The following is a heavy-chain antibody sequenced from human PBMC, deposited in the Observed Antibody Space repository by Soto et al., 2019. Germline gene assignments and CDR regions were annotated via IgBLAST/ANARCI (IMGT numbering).Heavy chain of an antibody. CDR2: ISGSGGNT. Sequence: EVQLLESGGGLVQPGGSLRLSCAASGFTFSSYAMSWVRQAPGKGLEWVSTISGSGGNTYYADSVKGRFTISRDNSKNTLSLLMSSLRAEDTAVYYCANVPRHCSDDSCYGGSFEYGGEGTLVTVSS. J-gene: IGHJ4*02. CDR3: ANVPRHCSDDSCYGGSFEY. CDR1: GFTFSSYA. D-gene: IGHD2-15*01. V-gene: IGHV3-23*01.